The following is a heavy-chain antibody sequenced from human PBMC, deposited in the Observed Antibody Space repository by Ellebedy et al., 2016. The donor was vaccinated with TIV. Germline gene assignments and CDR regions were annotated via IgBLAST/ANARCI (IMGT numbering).Heavy chain of an antibody. CDR1: GFTFGTYA. Sequence: GGSLRLSCAASGFTFGTYAMNWVRQAPGKGLEWVSGIIGNGRDIRYADSAKSRFTISRDDSKNTLYLQMSRLRAEDTATYYCTKDRTPDGMWNFDFWGQGIVVTVSS. D-gene: IGHD1-1*01. CDR3: TKDRTPDGMWNFDF. V-gene: IGHV3-23*01. CDR2: IIGNGRDI. J-gene: IGHJ4*02.